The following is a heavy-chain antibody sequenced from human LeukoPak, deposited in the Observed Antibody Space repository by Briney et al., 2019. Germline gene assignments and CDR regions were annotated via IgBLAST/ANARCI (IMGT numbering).Heavy chain of an antibody. V-gene: IGHV3-9*01. D-gene: IGHD4-17*01. CDR3: VKDGGDYGDYSYYFDY. Sequence: GGSLRLSCAASGFTFNDFAMHWVRLTPGKGLEWASGISWNSGRIAYADSVKGRFTISRDNAENSLYLRMNSLRTEDTAFYYCVKDGGDYGDYSYYFDYWGQGTLVTVSS. CDR2: ISWNSGRI. CDR1: GFTFNDFA. J-gene: IGHJ4*02.